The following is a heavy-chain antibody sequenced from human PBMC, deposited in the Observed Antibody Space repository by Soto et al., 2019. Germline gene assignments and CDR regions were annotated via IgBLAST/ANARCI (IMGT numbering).Heavy chain of an antibody. Sequence: LGESLKISCKGSGYSFTSYWIGWVRQMPGKGLEWMGIIYPGDSDTRYSPSFQGQVTISADKSISTAYLQWSSLKASDTAMYYCARRPSSGWTLYYYYGMDVWGQGTTVTVSS. CDR3: ARRPSSGWTLYYYYGMDV. J-gene: IGHJ6*02. CDR1: GYSFTSYW. V-gene: IGHV5-51*01. D-gene: IGHD6-19*01. CDR2: IYPGDSDT.